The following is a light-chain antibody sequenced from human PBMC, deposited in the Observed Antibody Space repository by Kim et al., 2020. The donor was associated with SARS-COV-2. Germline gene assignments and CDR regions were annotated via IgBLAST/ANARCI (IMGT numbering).Light chain of an antibody. CDR1: QGIINC. CDR2: SAS. J-gene: IGKJ2*01. Sequence: AAAGDGVTIICRASQGIINCLSWYQQQPGKAPPILLYSASSLLSGVASRFSSSRSATAFSLPTISLQPEDVPASYCQQHYSTSTYTFGQGTKLEI. V-gene: IGKV1-27*01. CDR3: QQHYSTSTYT.